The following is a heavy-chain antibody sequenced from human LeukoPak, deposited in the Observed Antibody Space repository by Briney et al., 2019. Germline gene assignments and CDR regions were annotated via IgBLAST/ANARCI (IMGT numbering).Heavy chain of an antibody. CDR3: ARGRYPLDY. Sequence: ASVKVSCKASGYTFTSYDINWVRQATGQGLEWMGWMNPNSGNTGYAHKFQGRVTMTMNTSISTAYMELSSLTSEDTAVYYCARGRYPLDYWGHGTLVTVSS. V-gene: IGHV1-8*01. J-gene: IGHJ4*01. CDR2: MNPNSGNT. D-gene: IGHD2-2*02. CDR1: GYTFTSYD.